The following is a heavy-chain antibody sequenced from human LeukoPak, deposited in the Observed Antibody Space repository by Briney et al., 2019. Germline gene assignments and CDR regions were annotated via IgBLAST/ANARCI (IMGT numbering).Heavy chain of an antibody. D-gene: IGHD6-13*01. CDR1: GFTFSTYG. J-gene: IGHJ5*02. V-gene: IGHV3-30*18. CDR2: TSHDGGST. CDR3: AKVDSSSWYGGWFDP. Sequence: GRSLRLSCAASGFTFSTYGMHWVRQAPGKGLEWVAATSHDGGSTYYIDSVKGRFTISRDNSKNTLYLQMNSLRAEDTAVYYCAKVDSSSWYGGWFDPWGQGTLVTVSS.